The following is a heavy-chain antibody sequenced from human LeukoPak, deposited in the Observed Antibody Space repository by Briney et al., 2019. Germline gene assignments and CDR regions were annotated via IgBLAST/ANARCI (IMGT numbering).Heavy chain of an antibody. J-gene: IGHJ4*02. Sequence: SETLSLTCTASGGSISSYYWSWIRQPPGKGLEWIGYIYYSGSTNYNPSLKSRVTISVDTSKNQFSLKLSSVTAADTAVYYCARLVIGQVVALDYWGQGTLVTVSS. CDR3: ARLVIGQVVALDY. D-gene: IGHD3-22*01. CDR2: IYYSGST. CDR1: GGSISSYY. V-gene: IGHV4-59*08.